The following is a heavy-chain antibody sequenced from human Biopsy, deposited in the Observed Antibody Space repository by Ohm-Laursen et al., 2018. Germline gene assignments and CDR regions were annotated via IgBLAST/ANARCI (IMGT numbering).Heavy chain of an antibody. CDR1: GFTFTNYA. CDR2: IDFSAASR. CDR3: AIDLNGDPSAFDY. Sequence: GSLRLSCTASGFTFTNYAMNWVRQAPGEGLDWVSSIDFSAASRFYVDSVKGRFTITRANSKKMLLLQMNCLRAADTAIYYCAIDLNGDPSAFDYWGQGTPVGVSS. J-gene: IGHJ4*02. D-gene: IGHD4-17*01. V-gene: IGHV3-23*01.